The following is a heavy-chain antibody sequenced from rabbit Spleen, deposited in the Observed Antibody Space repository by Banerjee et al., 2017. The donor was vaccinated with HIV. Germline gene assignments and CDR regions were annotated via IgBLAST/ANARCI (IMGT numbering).Heavy chain of an antibody. J-gene: IGHJ4*01. Sequence: QSLEESGGDLVKPGASLTLTCTASGVSFSSSSYMCWVRQALGKGLELIACIVTGSSGSTYYASWAKGRFTISKTSSTTVTLQMTRLTAADTATYFCARDLVVAIGWNFNLWGQGTLVTVS. CDR3: ARDLVVAIGWNFNL. CDR2: IVTGSSGST. V-gene: IGHV1S40*01. CDR1: GVSFSSSSY. D-gene: IGHD3-3*01.